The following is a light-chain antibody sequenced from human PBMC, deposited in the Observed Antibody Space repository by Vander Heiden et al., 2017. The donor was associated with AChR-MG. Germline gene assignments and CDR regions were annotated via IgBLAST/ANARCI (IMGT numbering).Light chain of an antibody. V-gene: IGLV3-1*01. Sequence: SYELTQPPSVSVSPGQTATITCSADKLGDKFAYWYQQKSGQSPLMVIYQDHKRPSGISERFSGSNSGNTATLTIRGTQSLDEADYFCQAWDGSAVVFGGGTKLTVL. CDR2: QDH. CDR1: KLGDKF. CDR3: QAWDGSAVV. J-gene: IGLJ3*02.